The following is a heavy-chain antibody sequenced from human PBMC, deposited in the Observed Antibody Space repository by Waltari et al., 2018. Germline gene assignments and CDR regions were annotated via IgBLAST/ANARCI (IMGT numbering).Heavy chain of an antibody. V-gene: IGHV1-8*02. Sequence: QVQLVQSGAEVKKPGSSVKVSCKASGGTFSSYAISWVRQATGQGLEWMGWMNPNSGNTGYAQKFQGRVTMTRNTSISTAYMELSSLRSEDTAVYYCARGRMARMGLWGQGTLVTVSS. D-gene: IGHD1-26*01. CDR3: ARGRMARMGL. J-gene: IGHJ4*02. CDR1: GGTFSSYA. CDR2: MNPNSGNT.